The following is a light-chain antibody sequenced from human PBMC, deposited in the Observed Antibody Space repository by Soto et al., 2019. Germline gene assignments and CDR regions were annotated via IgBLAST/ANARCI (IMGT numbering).Light chain of an antibody. CDR2: GAS. V-gene: IGKV3-15*01. Sequence: EIVMTQSPATLSVSPGERATLSCRASQSVSSNLAWYQQKPGQAPRLLIYGASTRATGIPARFSGSGSGTEFTLTISSLQPEDVAVYFCQQYYTTPRTFGQGTRVEIK. CDR1: QSVSSN. J-gene: IGKJ1*01. CDR3: QQYYTTPRT.